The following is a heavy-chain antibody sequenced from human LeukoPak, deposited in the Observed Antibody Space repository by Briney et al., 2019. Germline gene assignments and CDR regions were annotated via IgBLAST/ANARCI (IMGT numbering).Heavy chain of an antibody. CDR2: INHSGST. J-gene: IGHJ4*02. CDR1: GGSFSGYY. D-gene: IGHD3-10*01. Sequence: SETLSLTCAVYGGSFSGYYWHWIRQPPGKGLEWIGEINHSGSTNYNPSLKSRVTISVDTSKNQFSLKLSSVTAADTAVYYCARGAGARRGGKFDYWGQGTLVTVSS. CDR3: ARGAGARRGGKFDY. V-gene: IGHV4-34*01.